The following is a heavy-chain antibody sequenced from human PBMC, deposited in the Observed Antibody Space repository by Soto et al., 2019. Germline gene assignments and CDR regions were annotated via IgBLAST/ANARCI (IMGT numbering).Heavy chain of an antibody. CDR3: AKEYGCTWIAH. Sequence: GGSPRLSCAASGFTFSTYGMHWVRQAPGKGLEWVAAMSYDGTKEYYVDSVKGRFTISRDNSRNTLFLQLKSLRAEDTAGHDCAKEYGCTWIAHWGQGTRVTVFS. D-gene: IGHD2-21*01. CDR2: MSYDGTKE. V-gene: IGHV3-30*18. CDR1: GFTFSTYG. J-gene: IGHJ4*01.